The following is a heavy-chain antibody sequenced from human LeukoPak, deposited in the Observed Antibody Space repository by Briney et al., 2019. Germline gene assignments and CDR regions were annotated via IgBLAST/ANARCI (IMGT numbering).Heavy chain of an antibody. CDR3: AKSLYGSGSYYNWFDP. J-gene: IGHJ5*02. Sequence: PGGSLRLSCAASGFTFSSYSMNWVRQAPGKGLEWIGEINHRGSTNYNPSLKRRVTISVDTSKNQFSLKLSSVTAADTAVYYCAKSLYGSGSYYNWFDPWGQGTLVTVSS. D-gene: IGHD3-10*01. V-gene: IGHV4-34*08. CDR1: GFTFSSYS. CDR2: INHRGST.